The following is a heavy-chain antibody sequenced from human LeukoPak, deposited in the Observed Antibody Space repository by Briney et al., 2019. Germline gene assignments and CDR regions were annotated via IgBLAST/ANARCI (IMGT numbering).Heavy chain of an antibody. CDR3: ARGVGSYYDFWSGRYYFDY. CDR1: GGSISSYY. J-gene: IGHJ4*02. V-gene: IGHV4-59*12. CDR2: IYYSGST. Sequence: SETLSLTCTVSGGSISSYYWSWIRQPPGKGLEWIGYIYYSGSTNYNPSLKSRVTISVDTSKNQFSLKLSSVTAADTAVYYCARGVGSYYDFWSGRYYFDYWGQGTLVTVSS. D-gene: IGHD3-3*01.